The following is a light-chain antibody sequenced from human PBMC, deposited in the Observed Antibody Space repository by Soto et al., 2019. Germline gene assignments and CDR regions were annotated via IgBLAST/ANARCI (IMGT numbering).Light chain of an antibody. J-gene: IGLJ1*01. CDR1: LSDVGGYNL. Sequence: QSALTQPASVSGSPGQSITISCTGSLSDVGGYNLVSWYQQHPGKVPKLMIYEGDKRPAGVSNRFSGSKSGNTASLTISGLQADAAANYYCCAYAGSPLVFGSGTKVTVL. V-gene: IGLV2-23*01. CDR3: CAYAGSPLV. CDR2: EGD.